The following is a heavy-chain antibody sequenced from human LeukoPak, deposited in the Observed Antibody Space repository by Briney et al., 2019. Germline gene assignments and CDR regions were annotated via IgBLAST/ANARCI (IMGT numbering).Heavy chain of an antibody. V-gene: IGHV4-38-2*02. CDR1: DYSIRDGYY. CDR3: ARDVAGLYYFDY. CDR2: IFHSGRT. D-gene: IGHD2-15*01. Sequence: SETLSLTCSVSDYSIRDGYYWGWIRQPPGKGLEWIGSIFHSGRTSYNPSLKSRVTMSVDTSKNRFSLKLSSVAAADTAIYYCARDVAGLYYFDYWGQGTLVTVSS. J-gene: IGHJ4*02.